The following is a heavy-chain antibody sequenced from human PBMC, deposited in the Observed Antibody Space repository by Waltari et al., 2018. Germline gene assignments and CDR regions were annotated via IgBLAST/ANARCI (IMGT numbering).Heavy chain of an antibody. V-gene: IGHV1-69*10. CDR3: ARVGDNYYDSSGYYDY. CDR1: GGTCSSYA. Sequence: QVQLVQSGAEVKKPGSSVKVSCKASGGTCSSYAIRWVRPAPVQGLEWMGGIIPILGIANYAQKFQGRVTITADKSTSTAYMELSSLRSEDTAVYYCARVGDNYYDSSGYYDYWGQGTLVTVSS. CDR2: IIPILGIA. D-gene: IGHD3-22*01. J-gene: IGHJ4*02.